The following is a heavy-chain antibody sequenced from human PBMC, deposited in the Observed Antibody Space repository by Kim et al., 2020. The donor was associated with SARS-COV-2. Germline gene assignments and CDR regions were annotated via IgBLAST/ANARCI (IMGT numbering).Heavy chain of an antibody. J-gene: IGHJ6*03. V-gene: IGHV1-69*04. CDR2: IIPILGMA. CDR1: GGTFSSYA. D-gene: IGHD3-10*01. Sequence: SVKVSCKASGGTFSSYAISWVRQAPGQGLEWMGRIIPILGMANYAQKFQGRVTITADKSTSTAYMELSSLRSEDTAVYYCASRPATYYYGSGSSTGYYYYYYMDVWGKGTTVTVSS. CDR3: ASRPATYYYGSGSSTGYYYYYYMDV.